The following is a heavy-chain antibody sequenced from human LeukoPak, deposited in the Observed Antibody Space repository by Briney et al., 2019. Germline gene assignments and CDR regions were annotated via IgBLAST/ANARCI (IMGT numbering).Heavy chain of an antibody. Sequence: PSQTLSLTCAVSGGSISSYYWSWIRQPPGKGLEWIGYIYYSGSTNYNPSLKSRVTISVDTSKNQFSLKLSSVTAADTAVYYCARDLPNDGMDVWGQGTTVTVSS. CDR2: IYYSGST. CDR1: GGSISSYY. V-gene: IGHV4-59*01. J-gene: IGHJ6*02. CDR3: ARDLPNDGMDV. D-gene: IGHD2-2*01.